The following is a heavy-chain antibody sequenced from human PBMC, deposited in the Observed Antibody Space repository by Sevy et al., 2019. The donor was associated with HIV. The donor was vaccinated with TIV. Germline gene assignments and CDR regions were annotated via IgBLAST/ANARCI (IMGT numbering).Heavy chain of an antibody. CDR2: IKSKTDGGTT. D-gene: IGHD3-10*01. V-gene: IGHV3-15*01. CDR3: TTEFQGVFDI. CDR1: GFTFSNAR. Sequence: GSLKLSCAASGFTFSNARMSWVRQAPGKGLELVGRIKSKTDGGTTDYAAPVKGRFTISRDDSKNTLYLQMNSLKTEDTAVYYCTTEFQGVFDIWGQGTMVTVSS. J-gene: IGHJ3*02.